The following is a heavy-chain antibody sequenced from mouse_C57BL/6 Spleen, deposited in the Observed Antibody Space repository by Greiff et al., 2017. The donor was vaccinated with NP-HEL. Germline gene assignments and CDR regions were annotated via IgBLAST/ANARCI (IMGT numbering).Heavy chain of an antibody. CDR1: GYTFTDYE. CDR2: IDPETGGT. CDR3: TRRDFTTVVDCYFDV. D-gene: IGHD1-1*01. J-gene: IGHJ1*03. Sequence: VQLQQSGAELVRPGASVTLSCKASGYTFTDYEMHWVKQTPVHGLEWIGAIDPETGGTAYNQKFKGKAILTADKSSSTAYMELRSLTSEDSAVYYCTRRDFTTVVDCYFDVWGTGTTVTVSS. V-gene: IGHV1-15*01.